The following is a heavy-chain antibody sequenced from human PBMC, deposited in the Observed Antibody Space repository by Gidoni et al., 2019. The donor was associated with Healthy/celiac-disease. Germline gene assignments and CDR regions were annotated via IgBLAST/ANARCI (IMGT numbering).Heavy chain of an antibody. D-gene: IGHD3-3*01. CDR1: GYSFTSYW. V-gene: IGHV5-51*01. CDR3: ARHHYDFWSAFDP. CDR2: IYPGDSDT. J-gene: IGHJ5*02. Sequence: SGYSFTSYWIGWVRQMPGKGLEWMGIIYPGDSDTRYSPSFQGQVTISADKSISTAYLQWSSLKASDTAMYYCARHHYDFWSAFDPWGQGTLVTVSS.